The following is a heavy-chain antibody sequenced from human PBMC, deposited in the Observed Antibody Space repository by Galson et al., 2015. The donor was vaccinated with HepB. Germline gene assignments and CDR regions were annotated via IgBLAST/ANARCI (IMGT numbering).Heavy chain of an antibody. J-gene: IGHJ4*02. CDR1: GFTFSDHH. Sequence: SLRLSCAASGFTFSDHHMYWVRQAPGKGLEWVAVISSDGSRRYYGDSVQGRFTISRDDSKNMLHLQMNSLRPDDTAVYYCARKGGVGTNGYCDHWGRGTLVTVSS. D-gene: IGHD1/OR15-1a*01. CDR3: ARKGGVGTNGYCDH. V-gene: IGHV3-30*03. CDR2: ISSDGSRR.